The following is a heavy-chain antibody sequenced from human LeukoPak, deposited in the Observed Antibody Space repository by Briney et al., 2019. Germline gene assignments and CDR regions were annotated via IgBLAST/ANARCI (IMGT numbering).Heavy chain of an antibody. CDR2: INPNSGGT. J-gene: IGHJ6*02. V-gene: IGHV1-2*02. CDR1: GYTFTGYY. CDR3: ARAPKYCSGGSCYPYYYGMDV. D-gene: IGHD2-15*01. Sequence: GASVKVSCKASGYTFTGYYMHWVRQAPGQGLEWMGWINPNSGGTNYAQKFQGRVTMTRDTSISTAYMELSRLRSDDTAVYYCARAPKYCSGGSCYPYYYGMDVWSQGTTVTVSS.